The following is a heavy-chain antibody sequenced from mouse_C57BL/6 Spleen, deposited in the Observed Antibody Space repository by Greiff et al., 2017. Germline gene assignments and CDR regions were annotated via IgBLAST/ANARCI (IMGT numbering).Heavy chain of an antibody. CDR2: INPSSGYT. V-gene: IGHV1-7*01. Sequence: VQLQESGAELAKPGASVKLSCKASGYTFTSYWMHWVKQRPGQGLEWIGYINPSSGYTKYNQKFKDKATLTADKSSSTAYMRLSSLTYEDSAVDYCARSLTTVVFDYWGQGTTLTVSS. CDR3: ARSLTTVVFDY. D-gene: IGHD1-1*01. J-gene: IGHJ2*01. CDR1: GYTFTSYW.